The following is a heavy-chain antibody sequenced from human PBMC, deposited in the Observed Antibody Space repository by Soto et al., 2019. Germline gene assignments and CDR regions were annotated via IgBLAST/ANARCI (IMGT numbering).Heavy chain of an antibody. CDR1: GYTFTNYG. CDR2: ISAYNGNT. V-gene: IGHV1-18*01. CDR3: ARVGAYCVSTSCHDY. Sequence: QGQLVQSGAEVKKPGASVKGSCKASGYTFTNYGISWVRQAPGQGLEWMGWISAYNGNTDYAQKLQGRVTMTTDTSTSTAYMELRSLRSDDTAVYYCARVGAYCVSTSCHDYWGQGTLVTVSS. J-gene: IGHJ4*02. D-gene: IGHD2-2*01.